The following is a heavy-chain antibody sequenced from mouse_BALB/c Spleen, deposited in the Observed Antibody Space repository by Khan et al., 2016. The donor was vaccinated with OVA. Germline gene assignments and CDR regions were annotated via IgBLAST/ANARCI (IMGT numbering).Heavy chain of an antibody. CDR2: INPHIGET. D-gene: IGHD1-1*01. J-gene: IGHJ2*01. CDR1: GYSFTGYF. Sequence: EVQLQQSGPELVKPGASVKISCKASGYSFTGYFMNWVMQSHGKSLEWIGRINPHIGETFYNQKFKGKAILTVDESSSTVHMELRSLASEDSAVYYCARKNGSDFYDWGQGTTLTVSS. V-gene: IGHV1-20*02. CDR3: ARKNGSDFYD.